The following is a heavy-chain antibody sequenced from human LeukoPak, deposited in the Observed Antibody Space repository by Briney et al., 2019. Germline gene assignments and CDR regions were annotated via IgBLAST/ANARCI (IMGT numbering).Heavy chain of an antibody. J-gene: IGHJ6*02. CDR3: AKDGYTDYYYYGMDV. CDR1: GFTFSSYA. CDR2: ISYDGSNK. D-gene: IGHD5-24*01. V-gene: IGHV3-30*04. Sequence: GGSLRLSCAASGFTFSSYAMHWVRQAPGKGLEWVAVISYDGSNKYYADSVKGRFTISRDNSKNTLYLQMNSLRAEDTAVYYCAKDGYTDYYYYGMDVWGQGTTVTVSS.